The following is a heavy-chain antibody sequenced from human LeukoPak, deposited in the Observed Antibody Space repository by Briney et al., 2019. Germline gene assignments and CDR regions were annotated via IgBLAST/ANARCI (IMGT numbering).Heavy chain of an antibody. CDR2: ISGSGRTI. J-gene: IGHJ3*02. CDR3: ARVVYCSGGSCHIFAFDI. V-gene: IGHV3-11*01. D-gene: IGHD2-15*01. CDR1: GFTFSDYY. Sequence: GGSLRLSCAASGFTFSDYYMSWIRQDPGEGLEWVSYISGSGRTIFYADSVKGRVSISRDNAKNSLYLQVNSLRAADTAAYSCARVVYCSGGSCHIFAFDIWGQGTMVTVSS.